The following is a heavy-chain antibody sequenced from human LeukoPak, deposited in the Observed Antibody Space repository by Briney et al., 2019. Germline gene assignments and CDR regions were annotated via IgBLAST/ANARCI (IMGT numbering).Heavy chain of an antibody. J-gene: IGHJ4*02. V-gene: IGHV3-53*01. CDR1: GFPVSSNY. D-gene: IGHD3/OR15-3a*01. CDR3: ARDQFAFGLFDY. CDR2: IYSGGSP. Sequence: PGGSLSLSFAASGFPVSSNYMSWVRQAPGKGLEWVSVIYSGGSPYYADSVKGRFTISRDSSKNPLYLQMNSLRAEDTAVYYCARDQFAFGLFDYWGQGTLVTVST.